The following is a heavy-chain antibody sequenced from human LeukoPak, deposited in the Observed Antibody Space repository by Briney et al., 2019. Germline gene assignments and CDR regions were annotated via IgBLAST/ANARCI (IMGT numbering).Heavy chain of an antibody. CDR3: ASESSGRLSDAFDI. CDR1: GFTVRSNY. D-gene: IGHD6-19*01. Sequence: GGSLRLSCAASGFTVRSNYMSWVRQAPGKGLEWVSVIYSGGSTYYADSVKGRFTISRDNSKNTLCLQMNSLRAEDTAVYYCASESSGRLSDAFDIWGQGTMVTVSS. J-gene: IGHJ3*02. CDR2: IYSGGST. V-gene: IGHV3-53*01.